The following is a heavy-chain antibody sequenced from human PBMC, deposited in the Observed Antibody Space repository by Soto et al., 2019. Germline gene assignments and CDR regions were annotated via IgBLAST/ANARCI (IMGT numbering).Heavy chain of an antibody. J-gene: IGHJ4*02. D-gene: IGHD1-26*01. CDR1: GFTFRNYA. V-gene: IGHV3-30*04. Sequence: GGSLRLSCAASGFTFRNYAIHWVRQAPGKGLEWVAVISRDGSRKYYLDSVKGRFTISRDNSKDTVNLLMNSLRDDDSAMYYCARSRNSAVADSFDFWGQGTLVTVSS. CDR3: ARSRNSAVADSFDF. CDR2: ISRDGSRK.